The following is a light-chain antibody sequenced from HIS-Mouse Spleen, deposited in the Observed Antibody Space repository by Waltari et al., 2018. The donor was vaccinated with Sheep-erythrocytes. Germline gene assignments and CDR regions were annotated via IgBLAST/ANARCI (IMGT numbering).Light chain of an antibody. CDR2: DVS. CDR3: CSYAGSYTWV. V-gene: IGLV2-11*01. J-gene: IGLJ3*02. CDR1: SIDFGGFNY. Sequence: QSALTQPRSVSGSPGQSVTIPCTGTSIDFGGFNYVSWYQQHPGKAPKLMIYDVSKRPSGVPDRFSGSKSGNTASLTISGLQAEDEADYYCCSYAGSYTWVFGGGTKLTVL.